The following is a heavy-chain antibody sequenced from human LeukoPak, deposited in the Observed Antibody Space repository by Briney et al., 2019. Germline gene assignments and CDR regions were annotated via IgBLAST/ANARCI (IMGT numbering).Heavy chain of an antibody. CDR2: IDYSGYS. Sequence: SETLSLTCTVSGGSISSYYWSWIRQPPGKGLDWIGYIDYSGYSNYNPSLKSRVTISIDTSRNQFSLKLSSVTAADTAVYYCARHSGSYTFDYWGQGTPVTVSS. CDR1: GGSISSYY. D-gene: IGHD3-10*01. V-gene: IGHV4-59*08. J-gene: IGHJ4*02. CDR3: ARHSGSYTFDY.